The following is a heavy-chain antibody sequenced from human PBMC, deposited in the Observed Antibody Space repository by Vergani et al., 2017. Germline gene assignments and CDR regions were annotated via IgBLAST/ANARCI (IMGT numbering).Heavy chain of an antibody. CDR3: ARDRSLDGDYHFDY. Sequence: VQLVESGGGLVKPGGSLRLSCAASGFTFSSYSINWVRQAPGKGLEWIGEINHSGSTNYNPSLKSRVTISVDTSKNQFSLKLISVTAADTAVYYCARDRSLDGDYHFDYWGQGILVTVSS. J-gene: IGHJ4*02. CDR1: GFTFSSYS. V-gene: IGHV4-4*02. CDR2: INHSGST. D-gene: IGHD1-26*01.